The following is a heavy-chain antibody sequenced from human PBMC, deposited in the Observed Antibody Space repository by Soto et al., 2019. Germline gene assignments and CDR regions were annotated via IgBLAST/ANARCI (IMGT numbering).Heavy chain of an antibody. CDR2: INAGNGNT. V-gene: IGHV1-3*01. J-gene: IGHJ4*02. CDR1: GYTLTSYA. Sequence: EASVKVSCKASGYTLTSYAMHWVRQAPGQRLEWMGWINAGNGNTKYSQKFQGRVTITRDTSASTAYMELSSLRSEDTAVYYCARDKEVGATALFDYWGQGTLVTVSS. CDR3: ARDKEVGATALFDY. D-gene: IGHD1-26*01.